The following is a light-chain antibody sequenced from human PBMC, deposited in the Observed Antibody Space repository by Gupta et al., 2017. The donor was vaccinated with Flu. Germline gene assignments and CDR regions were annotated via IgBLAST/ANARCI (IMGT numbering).Light chain of an antibody. CDR3: QQYYDYSLT. V-gene: IGKV1-5*03. Sequence: PSTLYASIGDRVTITCRASQTINSWLAWYQQKPGKAPKLLIYKASTLESGVPSTFSGSGSGTEFTLIISSLQPDDFATYYCQQYYDYSLTFGGGTKVEIK. J-gene: IGKJ4*01. CDR1: QTINSW. CDR2: KAS.